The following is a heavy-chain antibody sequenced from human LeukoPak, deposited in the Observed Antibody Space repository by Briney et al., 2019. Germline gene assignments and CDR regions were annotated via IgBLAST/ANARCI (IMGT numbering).Heavy chain of an antibody. J-gene: IGHJ4*02. CDR3: ARAQAGTLGY. Sequence: ASVKVSCKASGYTFTGYYIHWVRQAPGQGLEWMGRINPNSGGTNYAQKFQGRVTVTRDTSTSTAYMELSRLRSDDTAVYFCARAQAGTLGYWGQGTLVTVSS. CDR2: INPNSGGT. V-gene: IGHV1-2*06. CDR1: GYTFTGYY. D-gene: IGHD6-13*01.